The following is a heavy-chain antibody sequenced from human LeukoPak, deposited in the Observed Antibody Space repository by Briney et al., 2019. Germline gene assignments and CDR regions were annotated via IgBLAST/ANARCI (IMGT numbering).Heavy chain of an antibody. CDR1: GLTFNNST. V-gene: IGHV3-23*01. J-gene: IGHJ4*02. CDR2: VNLRGDST. D-gene: IGHD2-21*02. Sequence: PRRSPTLSCAASGLTFNNSTMSWVRQAPGKGLERVSTVNLRGDSTSYADSVKGRLTTYTDTSKNTLYLQMNRLRAADTALNYCVVETKSSPIGFGYWGGGTLVADSS. CDR3: VVETKSSPIGFGY.